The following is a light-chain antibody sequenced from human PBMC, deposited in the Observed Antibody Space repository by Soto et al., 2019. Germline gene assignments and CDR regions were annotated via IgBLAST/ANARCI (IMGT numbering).Light chain of an antibody. Sequence: QSVLTQPPSASGTPGETVTISCSGTGSNLAGYTVNWYHQVPGAAPKVLIYSNNQRPSGVPDRISGSKSGTSASLAISGLQSEDEGDYFCAAWDDSLNGVGFGGGTKLTVL. CDR1: GSNLAGYT. V-gene: IGLV1-44*01. CDR2: SNN. CDR3: AAWDDSLNGVG. J-gene: IGLJ2*01.